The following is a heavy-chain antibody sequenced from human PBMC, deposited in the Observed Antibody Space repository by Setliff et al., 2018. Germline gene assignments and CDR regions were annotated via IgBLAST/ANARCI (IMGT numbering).Heavy chain of an antibody. J-gene: IGHJ4*02. Sequence: SVKVSCKASGGTFSSYAISWVRQAPGQGLEWMGGIIPIFGTANYAQKFQGRVTITTDESTSTAYMELSSLRSEDTAVYYCARMSHCSGGSCYSGYWGQGTLVTVSS. CDR1: GGTFSSYA. CDR3: ARMSHCSGGSCYSGY. V-gene: IGHV1-69*05. D-gene: IGHD2-15*01. CDR2: IIPIFGTA.